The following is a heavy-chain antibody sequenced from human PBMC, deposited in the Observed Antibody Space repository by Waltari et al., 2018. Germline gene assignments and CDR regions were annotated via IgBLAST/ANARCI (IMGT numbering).Heavy chain of an antibody. CDR2: FDPEDGET. J-gene: IGHJ3*02. V-gene: IGHV1-24*01. Sequence: QVQLVQSGAEVKKPGASVKVSCKVSGYTLTELSMHWVRQAPGTGLEWMGGFDPEDGETIYAQKFQGRVTMTEDTSTDTAYMELSSLRSEDTAVYYCATYTDPGYYGSGSYVAFDIWGQGTMVTVSS. CDR3: ATYTDPGYYGSGSYVAFDI. CDR1: GYTLTELS. D-gene: IGHD3-10*01.